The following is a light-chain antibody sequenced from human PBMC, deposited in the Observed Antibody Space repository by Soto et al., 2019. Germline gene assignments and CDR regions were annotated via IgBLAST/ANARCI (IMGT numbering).Light chain of an antibody. J-gene: IGLJ2*01. Sequence: QSVLTQPPSVSGAPGQRVTISCTGRSSNIGAGYDVHWYQQLPGTAPKLLIYGNSNRPSGVPDRFSGSKSGTSASLAITGLQAEDEADYCCQSYDSRLSGYVVFGGGTKVPVL. CDR3: QSYDSRLSGYVV. CDR1: SSNIGAGYD. V-gene: IGLV1-40*01. CDR2: GNS.